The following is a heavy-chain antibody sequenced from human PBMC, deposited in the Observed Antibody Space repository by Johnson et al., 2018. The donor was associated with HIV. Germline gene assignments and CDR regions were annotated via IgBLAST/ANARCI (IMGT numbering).Heavy chain of an antibody. Sequence: VHLVESGGGLVQPGGSLRLSCAASGFSFSSYWMTWVRQAPGKGLEWVASIKQDGSEKYYVDSVKGRFTISRDNAKNSLYLQLNSLRAEDTAVYYCARARVGYSFAGWGTDACDIWGQGTMVTVSS. CDR3: ARARVGYSFAGWGTDACDI. J-gene: IGHJ3*02. V-gene: IGHV3-7*05. D-gene: IGHD5-18*01. CDR1: GFSFSSYW. CDR2: IKQDGSEK.